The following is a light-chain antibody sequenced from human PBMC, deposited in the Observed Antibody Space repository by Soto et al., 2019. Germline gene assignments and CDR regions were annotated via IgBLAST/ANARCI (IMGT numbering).Light chain of an antibody. Sequence: QSVLTQPPSASGTPGQRVTISCSGSSSNIGSNTVNWYQQLPGTAPKLLIYSNNQRPSGVPDRFSGSKSGTSASLAISGLQAEEGAVYYCQAYDYSLTAFVFGGGTNLTVL. V-gene: IGLV1-44*01. CDR3: QAYDYSLTAFV. CDR1: SSNIGSNT. CDR2: SNN. J-gene: IGLJ3*02.